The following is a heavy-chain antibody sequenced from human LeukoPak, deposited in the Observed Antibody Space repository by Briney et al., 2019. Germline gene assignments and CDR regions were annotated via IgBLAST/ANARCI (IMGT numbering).Heavy chain of an antibody. Sequence: GGSLRLSCAASGFTFSSYGMHWVRQAPGKGLEWVAFIRYDGSNKYYADSVKGRFTIFRDNSKNTLYLKMNSLRAEDTAVYYWAKGLIGNHNTGGQGTRVTVSS. V-gene: IGHV3-30*02. J-gene: IGHJ4*02. CDR2: IRYDGSNK. CDR3: AKGLIGNHNT. CDR1: GFTFSSYG. D-gene: IGHD3-16*01.